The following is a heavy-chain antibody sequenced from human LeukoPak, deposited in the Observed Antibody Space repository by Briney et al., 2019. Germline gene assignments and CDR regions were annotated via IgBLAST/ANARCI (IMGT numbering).Heavy chain of an antibody. CDR3: ARVYYYGSGSYYNPLDY. J-gene: IGHJ4*02. D-gene: IGHD3-10*01. Sequence: GASVKVSCKASGYTFTGYYMHWVRQAPGQGLEWMGWINPNSGGTNYAQKFQGRVNMTRDTSISTAYMELSRLRSDDTAVYYCARVYYYGSGSYYNPLDYWGQGTLVTVSS. V-gene: IGHV1-2*02. CDR1: GYTFTGYY. CDR2: INPNSGGT.